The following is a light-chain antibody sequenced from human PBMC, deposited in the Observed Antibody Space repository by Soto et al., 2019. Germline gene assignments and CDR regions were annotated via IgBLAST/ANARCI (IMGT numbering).Light chain of an antibody. CDR2: GAS. V-gene: IGKV1-39*01. CDR3: KHYANHPRT. Sequence: SASALSAKVGDRVTITCRASQSISISLNWYQLKPGKAPNLLMYGASYLKSGVPTRFSGRGSGTDFTLTISRLHPEDLATYYSKHYANHPRTCAGGTKVDIK. CDR1: QSISIS. J-gene: IGKJ4*02.